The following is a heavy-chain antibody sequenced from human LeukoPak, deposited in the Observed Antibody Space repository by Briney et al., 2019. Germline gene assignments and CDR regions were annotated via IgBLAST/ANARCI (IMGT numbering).Heavy chain of an antibody. D-gene: IGHD3-22*01. CDR2: IYYSGST. CDR1: GGSIGSGDSY. Sequence: SETLSLTCTVSGGSIGSGDSYWSWIRQPPGKGLEWIGYIYYSGSTYYNPSLKSRVTISVDTSKNQFSLKLSSVTAADTAVYYCARDPGPDSSGYYAPYYYYGMDVWGQGTTVTVSS. J-gene: IGHJ6*01. V-gene: IGHV4-30-4*01. CDR3: ARDPGPDSSGYYAPYYYYGMDV.